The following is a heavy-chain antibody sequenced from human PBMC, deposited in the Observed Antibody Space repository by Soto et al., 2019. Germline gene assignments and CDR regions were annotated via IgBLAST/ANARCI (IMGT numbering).Heavy chain of an antibody. CDR2: IFPSDSDT. Sequence: GESLKISCRTSGYKFTSSWIAWVRQMPGKGLEWMGIIFPSDSDTRYSPSFQGQVAISADRSTSTVFLQWASLKASDTAVYFCARKDKSGYFNWFDPWGQGTLVTVSS. CDR1: GYKFTSSW. V-gene: IGHV5-51*01. J-gene: IGHJ5*02. CDR3: ARKDKSGYFNWFDP. D-gene: IGHD3-22*01.